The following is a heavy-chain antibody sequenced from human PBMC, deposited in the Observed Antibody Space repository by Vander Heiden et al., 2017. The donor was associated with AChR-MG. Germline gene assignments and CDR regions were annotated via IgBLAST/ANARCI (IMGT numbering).Heavy chain of an antibody. Sequence: EVQLVESGGGLVKPGGSLRLSCAASGFTFSSYSMNSVRQAPGKGLEWFSSISSSSSYIYYADSVKGRFTISRDNAKNSLYLQMNSLRAEDTAVYYCARFAWGEGIAARPGFDPWGQGTLVTVSS. CDR1: GFTFSSYS. CDR3: ARFAWGEGIAARPGFDP. D-gene: IGHD6-6*01. V-gene: IGHV3-21*01. CDR2: ISSSSSYI. J-gene: IGHJ5*02.